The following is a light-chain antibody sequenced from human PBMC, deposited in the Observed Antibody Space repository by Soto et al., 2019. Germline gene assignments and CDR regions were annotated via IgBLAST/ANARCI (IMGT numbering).Light chain of an antibody. CDR1: QSVLYSSNNKNY. V-gene: IGKV4-1*01. Sequence: DIVMTQSPDSLAPSLGERATINCRSSQSVLYSSNNKNYLAWYKQKPGQPPKXXSYWASTRESGVPDRFSGSGSGTDFALTISSLKAEDVAVYYCQQYYSTPLTFGGGTKVDI. J-gene: IGKJ4*01. CDR3: QQYYSTPLT. CDR2: WAS.